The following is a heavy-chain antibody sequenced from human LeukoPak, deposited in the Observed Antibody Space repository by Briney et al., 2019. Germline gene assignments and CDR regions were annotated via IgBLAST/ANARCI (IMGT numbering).Heavy chain of an antibody. V-gene: IGHV4-39*01. J-gene: IGHJ3*02. CDR3: ARGYSSSWYVAFDI. CDR1: GGSISSSSYY. CDR2: IYYSGST. Sequence: PSETLSLTCTVSGGSISSSSYYWGWIRQPPGKGLEWIGSIYYSGSTYYNPSLKSRVTISVDTSKNLFSLKLSSVTAADTAVYYCARGYSSSWYVAFDICGQGTMVTVSS. D-gene: IGHD6-13*01.